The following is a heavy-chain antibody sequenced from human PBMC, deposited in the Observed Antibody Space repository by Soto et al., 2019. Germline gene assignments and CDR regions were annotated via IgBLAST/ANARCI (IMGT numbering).Heavy chain of an antibody. V-gene: IGHV4-4*07. D-gene: IGHD3-22*01. CDR2: IYTSGST. Sequence: QVQLQESGPGLVKASETLSLTCTVSGGSISSYYWSWIRQPAGKGLEWIGRIYTSGSTNYNPSLKSRVTMSVDTSKNQFSLKLSSVTAADTAVYYCARWTMIGGAWYFDLWGRGTLVTVSS. CDR3: ARWTMIGGAWYFDL. J-gene: IGHJ2*01. CDR1: GGSISSYY.